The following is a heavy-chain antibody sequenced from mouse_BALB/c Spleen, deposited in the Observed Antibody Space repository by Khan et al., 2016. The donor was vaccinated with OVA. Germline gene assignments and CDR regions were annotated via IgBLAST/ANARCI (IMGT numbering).Heavy chain of an antibody. Sequence: VQLVESGPGLVAPSQSLSITCTVSGFSLTGYGVNWVRQPPGKGLEWLGMIWSDGSTDYTSALKSRLSISKDNSKSQVFLKMNSLQTDDTARYYCARELRLGGFAYWGQGTLVTVSA. CDR2: IWSDGST. J-gene: IGHJ3*01. CDR3: ARELRLGGFAY. V-gene: IGHV2-6-7*01. CDR1: GFSLTGYG. D-gene: IGHD1-2*01.